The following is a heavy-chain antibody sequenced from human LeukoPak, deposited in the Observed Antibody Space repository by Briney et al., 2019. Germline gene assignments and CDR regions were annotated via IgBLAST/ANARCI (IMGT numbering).Heavy chain of an antibody. D-gene: IGHD6-13*01. Sequence: SVKISCKASGGTFSSYTISWVRQAPGQGLEWMGRIIPILGIANYAQKFQGRVTITADKSTSRAYMELGSLRSEDTSVYYCARSSAGYSSNKLDYWGQGTLVTVSS. V-gene: IGHV1-69*02. CDR1: GGTFSSYT. J-gene: IGHJ4*02. CDR3: ARSSAGYSSNKLDY. CDR2: IIPILGIA.